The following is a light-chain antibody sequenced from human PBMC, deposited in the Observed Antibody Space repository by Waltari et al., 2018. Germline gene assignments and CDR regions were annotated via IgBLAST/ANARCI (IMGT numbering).Light chain of an antibody. CDR2: DAS. CDR1: QSVSRT. CDR3: QKYGTVPAT. V-gene: IGKV3-20*01. J-gene: IGKJ1*01. Sequence: IVLTQSPGTLSLSRGERATLSCRASQSVSRTLAWYQQKPGQAPRLLIYDASSRATGIPDRISGSGSGTDFSLTISRLEPEDFAVYYCQKYGTVPATFGQGTKVEIK.